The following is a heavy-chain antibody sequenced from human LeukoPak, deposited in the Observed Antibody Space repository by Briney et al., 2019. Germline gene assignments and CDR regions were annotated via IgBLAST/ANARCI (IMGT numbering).Heavy chain of an antibody. V-gene: IGHV3-49*04. J-gene: IGHJ6*02. CDR1: GFIFRDRA. CDR3: SRNSGTYRGYGMDV. D-gene: IGHD2/OR15-2a*01. Sequence: GGPLRLSCAASGFIFRDRAMSWVRQAPGKGLEWVGFIRARALGGTIEYAASVKDRFIISRDDSQSIAYLHMNSLTTEDTAVYYCSRNSGTYRGYGMDVWGQGTTVTVSS. CDR2: IRARALGGTI.